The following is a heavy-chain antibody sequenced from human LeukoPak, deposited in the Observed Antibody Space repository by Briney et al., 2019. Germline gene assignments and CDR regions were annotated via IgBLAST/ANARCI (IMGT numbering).Heavy chain of an antibody. J-gene: IGHJ4*02. Sequence: GGSLRLSCAASGLTFRNYSMNWVRQAPGKGLEWVSYISSSTSTIYYADSVKGRFTISRDNAKNSLYLQMNSLRAEDTALYYCAKGPVGATTGGYFDYWGQGTLVTVSS. CDR1: GLTFRNYS. CDR3: AKGPVGATTGGYFDY. D-gene: IGHD1-26*01. V-gene: IGHV3-48*04. CDR2: ISSSTSTI.